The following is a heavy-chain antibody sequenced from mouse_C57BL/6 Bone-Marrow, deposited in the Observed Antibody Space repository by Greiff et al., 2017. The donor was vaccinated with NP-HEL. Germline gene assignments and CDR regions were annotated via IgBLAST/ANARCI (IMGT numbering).Heavy chain of an antibody. CDR2: FYPGSGSI. V-gene: IGHV1-62-2*01. CDR3: ARHGDYFGSSYGYFDV. D-gene: IGHD1-1*01. J-gene: IGHJ1*03. CDR1: GYTFTEYT. Sequence: VQLQQSGAELVKPGASVKLSCKASGYTFTEYTIHWVKQRSGQGLEWIGWFYPGSGSITYNEKFKDKATLTAAKSSSTVYMDLSRLTSEDSAVYFCARHGDYFGSSYGYFDVWGTGTTVTVSS.